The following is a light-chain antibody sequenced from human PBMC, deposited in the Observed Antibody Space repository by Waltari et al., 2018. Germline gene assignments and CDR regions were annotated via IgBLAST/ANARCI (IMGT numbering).Light chain of an antibody. CDR3: CSYAGENTMI. CDR1: YYDIGNYDL. V-gene: IGLV2-23*01. J-gene: IGLJ2*01. CDR2: EAT. Sequence: QSALTPPASVSGSPGQSVTLSCTGTYYDIGNYDLVSWYQQYPGKAPRLIIYEATSRPSWVSNRFSASKSGNTASLTISGLQTEDEAHYYCCSYAGENTMIFGGGTRLTVL.